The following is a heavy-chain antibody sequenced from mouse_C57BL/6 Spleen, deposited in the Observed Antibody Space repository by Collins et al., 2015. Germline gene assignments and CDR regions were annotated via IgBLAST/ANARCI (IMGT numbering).Heavy chain of an antibody. CDR3: AREGLYYDLDY. Sequence: QVQLQQSGPELVKPGASVKISCKASGYAFSSSWMNWVKQRPGKGLEWIGRIYPGDGDTNYNGKFKGKATLTADKSSSTAYMQLSSLTSEDSAVYFCAREGLYYDLDYWGQGTTLTVSS. J-gene: IGHJ2*01. V-gene: IGHV1-82*01. CDR2: IYPGDGDT. CDR1: GYAFSSSW. D-gene: IGHD2-4*01.